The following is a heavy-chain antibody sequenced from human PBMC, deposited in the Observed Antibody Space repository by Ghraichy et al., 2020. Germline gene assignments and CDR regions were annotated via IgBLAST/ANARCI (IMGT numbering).Heavy chain of an antibody. D-gene: IGHD4-17*01. V-gene: IGHV3-23*01. Sequence: GESLNISCAASGFTFSSYAMSWVRQAPGKGLEWVSAISGSGGSTYYADSVKGRFTISRDNSKNTLYLQMNSLRAEDTAVYYCAKVDYGDSFDYWGQGTLVTVSS. J-gene: IGHJ4*02. CDR1: GFTFSSYA. CDR3: AKVDYGDSFDY. CDR2: ISGSGGST.